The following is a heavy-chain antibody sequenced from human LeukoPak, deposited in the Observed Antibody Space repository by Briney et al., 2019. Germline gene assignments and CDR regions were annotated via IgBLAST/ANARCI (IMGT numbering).Heavy chain of an antibody. CDR1: GFTFSSYS. CDR2: ISSSSSYI. Sequence: GGSLRLSCAASGFTFSSYSMNWVRPAPGKGPEWVSSISSSSSYIYYADSVKGRFTISRDNAKNSLYLQMHSLRAEDTAVYYCARDSTYYYGSGSHRYYYYGMDVWGQGTTVTVSS. J-gene: IGHJ6*02. CDR3: ARDSTYYYGSGSHRYYYYGMDV. V-gene: IGHV3-21*01. D-gene: IGHD3-10*01.